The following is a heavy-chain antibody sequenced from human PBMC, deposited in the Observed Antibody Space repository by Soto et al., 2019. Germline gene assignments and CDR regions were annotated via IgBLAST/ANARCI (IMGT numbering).Heavy chain of an antibody. Sequence: GGSLRLSCSASGFTFDAYAMSWVRQAPGKGLEWVSGIGSSGGNKYYAAAVRGRFTISRDNARNTVDLQINTLRAEDTAVYYCAKDQWLAHTSQFDYWGQGTLVTVSS. CDR2: IGSSGGNK. J-gene: IGHJ4*02. CDR3: AKDQWLAHTSQFDY. D-gene: IGHD6-19*01. V-gene: IGHV3-23*01. CDR1: GFTFDAYA.